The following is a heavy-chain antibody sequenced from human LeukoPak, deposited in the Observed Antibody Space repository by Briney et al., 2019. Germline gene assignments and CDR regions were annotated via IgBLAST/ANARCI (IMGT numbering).Heavy chain of an antibody. J-gene: IGHJ6*03. Sequence: ASVKVSCKASGYTFTSYDINWVRQATGQGLEWMGWMNPNSGNTGYAQKFQGRVTMTRNTSISTAYMELSSLRSEDTAVYYCARVKSGGRWPYYYYYYYMDVWGKGTTVTVSS. CDR1: GYTFTSYD. V-gene: IGHV1-8*01. CDR3: ARVKSGGRWPYYYYYYYMDV. CDR2: MNPNSGNT. D-gene: IGHD6-19*01.